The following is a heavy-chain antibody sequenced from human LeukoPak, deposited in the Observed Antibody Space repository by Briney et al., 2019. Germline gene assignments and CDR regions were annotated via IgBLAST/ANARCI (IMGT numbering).Heavy chain of an antibody. D-gene: IGHD6-13*01. V-gene: IGHV4-59*01. CDR1: GGSISSYY. J-gene: IGHJ4*02. Sequence: SETLSLTCTVSGGSISSYYWSWIRQPPGKGLESIGYIYYTGITNYNPSLKSRVTISVDTSKTQFSLKLSSVTSADTAVYYCARAWYAKFDYWGQGTLVAVSS. CDR2: IYYTGIT. CDR3: ARAWYAKFDY.